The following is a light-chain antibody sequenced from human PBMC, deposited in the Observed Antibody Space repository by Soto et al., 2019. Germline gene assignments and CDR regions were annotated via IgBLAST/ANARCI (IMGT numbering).Light chain of an antibody. CDR3: SSYTSSINTLYG. CDR2: QVS. Sequence: QSALTQPASVSGSPGQSITISCTGTSSDVGGYIYVSWYQQYPGKVPKLIIYQVSNRPSGISSRFSGSKSGNTASLTISGLQTEDEADYYCSSYTSSINTLYGFGTGTKVTVL. V-gene: IGLV2-14*01. J-gene: IGLJ1*01. CDR1: SSDVGGYIY.